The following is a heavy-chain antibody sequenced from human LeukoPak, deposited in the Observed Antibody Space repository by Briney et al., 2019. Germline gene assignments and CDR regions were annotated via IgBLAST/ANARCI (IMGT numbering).Heavy chain of an antibody. J-gene: IGHJ4*02. CDR1: GFTFSSYG. D-gene: IGHD3-10*01. Sequence: PGGSLRLSCAASGFTFSSYGMHWVRQAPGKGLEWVALIWYDGSNKYYADSVKGRFTISRDNPNNTLYLQMNSLRAEDTAVYYCARVAGNYYGSGSLDYWGQGTLVTVSS. CDR2: IWYDGSNK. V-gene: IGHV3-33*01. CDR3: ARVAGNYYGSGSLDY.